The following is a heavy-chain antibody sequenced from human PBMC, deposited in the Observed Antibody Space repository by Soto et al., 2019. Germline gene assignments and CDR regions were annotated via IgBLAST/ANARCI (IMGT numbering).Heavy chain of an antibody. Sequence: GGSLRLSCAASGIIFSSYWMHWVRQAPGKGLVWVSRINSDGSSTSYADSVKGRFTISRDNAKNTLYLQMNSLRVEDTAVYYCARVNDSGGPGLGFDPWGQGTLVTVSS. J-gene: IGHJ5*02. D-gene: IGHD4-17*01. V-gene: IGHV3-74*01. CDR1: GIIFSSYW. CDR2: INSDGSST. CDR3: ARVNDSGGPGLGFDP.